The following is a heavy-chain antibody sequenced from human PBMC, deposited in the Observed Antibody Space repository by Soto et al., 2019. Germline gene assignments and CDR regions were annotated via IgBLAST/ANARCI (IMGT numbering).Heavy chain of an antibody. J-gene: IGHJ2*01. CDR1: GVTFNRQD. V-gene: IGHV1-69*13. Sequence: SVKVSFKASGVTFNRQDMRWVRQAPGQGLEWMGGIIPIFGTPHYAEKFQDRVTITADESTGTAYLELSSLRAEDTAVYYCARDPYCSSTSCGFDLWGRGTLVTVSS. CDR2: IIPIFGTP. CDR3: ARDPYCSSTSCGFDL. D-gene: IGHD2-2*01.